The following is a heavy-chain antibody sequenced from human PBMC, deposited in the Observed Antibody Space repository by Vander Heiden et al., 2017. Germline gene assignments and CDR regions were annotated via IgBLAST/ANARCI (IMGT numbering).Heavy chain of an antibody. D-gene: IGHD4-17*01. CDR1: GFTFTDYA. CDR3: ARQNWDYGDRFDY. Sequence: EVQLLESGGGLVHPGASLRPSCAASGFTFTDYALSWVRQAPGKGLEGVSTPRGVDANAPYEDPLKGRFTISRDNSTNTLYLQMNRLRAVDTAVYYCARQNWDYGDRFDYWGQGALVTVSS. J-gene: IGHJ4*02. V-gene: IGHV3-23*01. CDR2: PRGVDANA.